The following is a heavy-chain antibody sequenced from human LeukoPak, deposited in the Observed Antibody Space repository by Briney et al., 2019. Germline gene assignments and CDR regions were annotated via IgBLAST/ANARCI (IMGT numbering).Heavy chain of an antibody. Sequence: GRSLRLSCAASGFTFSSYAMHWVRQAPGKGLEWVAVISYDGSNKYYADSVKGRFTISRDNSKNTLYLQMNSLRAEDTAVYYCARSPPHVGDYYYYGMDVWGQGTTVTVSS. CDR2: ISYDGSNK. D-gene: IGHD1-26*01. V-gene: IGHV3-30-3*01. CDR3: ARSPPHVGDYYYYGMDV. J-gene: IGHJ6*02. CDR1: GFTFSSYA.